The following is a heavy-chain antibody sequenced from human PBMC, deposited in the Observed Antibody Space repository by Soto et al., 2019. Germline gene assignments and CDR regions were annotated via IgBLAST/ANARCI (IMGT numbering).Heavy chain of an antibody. CDR1: GGSISSGGYY. J-gene: IGHJ4*02. CDR3: ARTVVVPAASNFDY. CDR2: IYFTGST. Sequence: SETLSLTCTVSGGSISSGGYYWSWIRQHPGKGLEWIGYIYFTGSTYYNPSLKSRVTISVDTSKNQFSLSLSSVTAADTAVYYCARTVVVPAASNFDYWGQGTLVTVSS. D-gene: IGHD2-2*01. V-gene: IGHV4-31*03.